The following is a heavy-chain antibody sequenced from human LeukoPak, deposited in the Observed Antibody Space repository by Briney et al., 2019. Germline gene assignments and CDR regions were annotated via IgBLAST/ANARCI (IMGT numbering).Heavy chain of an antibody. Sequence: SETLSLTCTVSGGSISSYYWSWIRQPAGKGLEWIGRIYTSGSTNYNPSLKSRVTMSVDTSKNQFSLKLSSVTAADTAVYYCARVSNSGYDSRGAFDIWGQGTMVTLSS. J-gene: IGHJ3*02. D-gene: IGHD3-22*01. V-gene: IGHV4-4*07. CDR1: GGSISSYY. CDR2: IYTSGST. CDR3: ARVSNSGYDSRGAFDI.